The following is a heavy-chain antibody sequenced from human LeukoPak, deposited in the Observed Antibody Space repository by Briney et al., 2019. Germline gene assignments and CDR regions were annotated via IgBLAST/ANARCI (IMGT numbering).Heavy chain of an antibody. CDR3: ARWADYGGNSFDAFDI. D-gene: IGHD4-23*01. V-gene: IGHV4-4*07. CDR1: GGSISSYH. CDR2: IYTSGST. Sequence: SETLSLTCTVSGGSISSYHWSWIRQPAGKGLEWIGRIYTSGSTNYNPSLKSRVTISVDTSKNQFSLKLSSVTAADTAVYYCARWADYGGNSFDAFDIWGQGTMVTVSS. J-gene: IGHJ3*02.